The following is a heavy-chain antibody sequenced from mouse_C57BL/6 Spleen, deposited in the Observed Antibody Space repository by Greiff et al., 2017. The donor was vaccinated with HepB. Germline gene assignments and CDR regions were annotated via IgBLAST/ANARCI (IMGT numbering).Heavy chain of an antibody. CDR2: IYPGGGYT. D-gene: IGHD1-1*01. CDR1: GYTFTNYW. V-gene: IGHV1-63*01. J-gene: IGHJ2*01. CDR3: ARGGGGSSYDFDY. Sequence: QVQLQQSGAELVRPGTSVKMSCKASGYTFTNYWIGWAKQRPGHGLEWIGDIYPGGGYTNYNEKFKGKATLTADKSSSTAYMQFSSLTSEDSAIYYCARGGGGSSYDFDYWGQGTTLTVSS.